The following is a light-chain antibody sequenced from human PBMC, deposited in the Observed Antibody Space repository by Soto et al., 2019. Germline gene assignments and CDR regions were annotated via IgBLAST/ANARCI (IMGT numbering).Light chain of an antibody. CDR1: YSNIGSNT. V-gene: IGLV1-44*01. CDR3: ATWDDALRGGV. CDR2: SNN. Sequence: QSVLTQPPSASGTPGQGVIISCSGTYSNIGSNTVKWYRQVPGSAPKFLIYSNNERPSGIPDRFSGSNSGTSASLAISGLQCEEHAVYHCATWDDALRGGVFAGGTGLTAL. J-gene: IGLJ3*02.